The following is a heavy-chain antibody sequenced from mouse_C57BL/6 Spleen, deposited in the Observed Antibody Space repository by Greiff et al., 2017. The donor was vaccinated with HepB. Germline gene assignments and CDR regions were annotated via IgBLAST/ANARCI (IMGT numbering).Heavy chain of an antibody. V-gene: IGHV10-1*01. Sequence: DVHLVESGGGLVQPKGSLKLSCAASGFSFNTYAMNWVRQAPGKGLEWVARIRSKSNNYATYYADSVKDRFTISRDDSESMLYLQMNNLKTEDTAMYYCVRQNSNYDYYAMDYWGQGTSVTVSS. CDR3: VRQNSNYDYYAMDY. CDR1: GFSFNTYA. J-gene: IGHJ4*01. CDR2: IRSKSNNYAT. D-gene: IGHD2-5*01.